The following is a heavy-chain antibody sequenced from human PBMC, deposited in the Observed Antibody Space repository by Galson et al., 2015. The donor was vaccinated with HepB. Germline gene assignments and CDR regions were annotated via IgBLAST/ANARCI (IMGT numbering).Heavy chain of an antibody. V-gene: IGHV3-33*01. CDR2: IWYDGSNK. J-gene: IGHJ4*02. Sequence: SLRLSCAASGFTFSSYGMHWVRQAPGKGLEWVAVIWYDGSNKYYADSVKGRFTISRDNAKNSLYLQMNSLRAEDTAVYYCARDAEQQLVREYWGQGTLVTVSS. CDR3: ARDAEQQLVREY. D-gene: IGHD6-13*01. CDR1: GFTFSSYG.